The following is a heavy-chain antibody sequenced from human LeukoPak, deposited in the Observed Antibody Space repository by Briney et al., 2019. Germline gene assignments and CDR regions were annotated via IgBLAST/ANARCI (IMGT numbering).Heavy chain of an antibody. CDR2: IHYSGST. V-gene: IGHV4-59*01. D-gene: IGHD3-10*01. CDR1: GGSISSYY. CDR3: ARVGITMVRGGPGEFDY. J-gene: IGHJ4*02. Sequence: SETLSLTCTVSGGSISSYYWSWIRQPPGKGLEWIGYIHYSGSTNYNPSIKSRVTISVDTSKNQFSLKLSSVTAADTAVYYCARVGITMVRGGPGEFDYWGQGTLVTVSS.